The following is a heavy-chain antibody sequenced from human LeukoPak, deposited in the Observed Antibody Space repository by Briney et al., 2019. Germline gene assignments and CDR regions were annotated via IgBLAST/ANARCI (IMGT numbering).Heavy chain of an antibody. CDR2: INTNTGNP. CDR3: ARETSGGSFHFDY. D-gene: IGHD2-15*01. V-gene: IGHV7-4-1*02. CDR1: GYTFTNYA. J-gene: IGHJ4*02. Sequence: ASVKVSCKASGYTFTNYAMSRVRQAPGQGLEWMGWINTNTGNPTYAQGFTGRFVFSLDTSVTTSYLQISSLKAEDTAVYYCARETSGGSFHFDYWGQGTLVTVSS.